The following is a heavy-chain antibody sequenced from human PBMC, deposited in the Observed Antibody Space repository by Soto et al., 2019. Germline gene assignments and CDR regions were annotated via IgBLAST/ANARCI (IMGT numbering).Heavy chain of an antibody. CDR1: GFTFRDFA. CDR2: ITGSGVGM. J-gene: IGHJ5*02. D-gene: IGHD2-8*01. V-gene: IGHV3-23*01. Sequence: EVQLLESGGVLVQPGESLRLSCAATGFTFRDFAMTWVRQAPGKGLEWVSTITGSGVGMHYGDSVKGRFTISRDNSKNTSYLHMNSLRAEDTAVYNCAQTNPSKTHTNGGYDWVAPWGQGTLVTVSS. CDR3: AQTNPSKTHTNGGYDWVAP.